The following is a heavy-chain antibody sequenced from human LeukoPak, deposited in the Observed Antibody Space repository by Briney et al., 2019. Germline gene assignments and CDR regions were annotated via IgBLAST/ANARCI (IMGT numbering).Heavy chain of an antibody. J-gene: IGHJ4*02. CDR2: IYYSGST. CDR1: GGSISSSSYY. V-gene: IGHV4-39*01. CDR3: ARHPDTAMVGGTAY. Sequence: SETLSLTCTVSGGSISSSSYYWGWIRQPPGKGLEWIGSIYYSGSTYYNPSLKSRVTISVDTSKNQFSLKLSSVTAADTAVYYCARHPDTAMVGGTAYWGQGTLVTVSS. D-gene: IGHD5-18*01.